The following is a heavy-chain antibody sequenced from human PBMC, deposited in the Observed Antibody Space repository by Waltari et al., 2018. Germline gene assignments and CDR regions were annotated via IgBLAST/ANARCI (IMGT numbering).Heavy chain of an antibody. J-gene: IGHJ3*02. Sequence: EVQLVQSGAEVKKPGESLKISCKGSGYSFTSYWIGWVRQMPGKDLEWMGIIYPGDSDTRYSPSFQGQVTISADKSISTAYLQWSSLKASDTAMYYCASTSAVTNPYDAFDIWGQGTMVTVSS. CDR3: ASTSAVTNPYDAFDI. CDR2: IYPGDSDT. D-gene: IGHD4-17*01. CDR1: GYSFTSYW. V-gene: IGHV5-51*03.